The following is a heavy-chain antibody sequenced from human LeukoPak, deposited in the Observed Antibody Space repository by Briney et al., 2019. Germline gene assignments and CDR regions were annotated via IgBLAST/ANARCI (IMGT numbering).Heavy chain of an antibody. CDR1: GFTFRSYW. V-gene: IGHV3-7*01. CDR3: ARDGDTVLTRGYYYYMDV. Sequence: PGGSLRLACAASGFTFRSYWMTWVRQAPGKGLEWVAHIKQDGSEKYYVDSLKGRFTVSRDNGKNSLYLQLNSLRAEDMAVYYCARDGDTVLTRGYYYYMDVWGKGTTVTVSS. J-gene: IGHJ6*03. CDR2: IKQDGSEK. D-gene: IGHD4-23*01.